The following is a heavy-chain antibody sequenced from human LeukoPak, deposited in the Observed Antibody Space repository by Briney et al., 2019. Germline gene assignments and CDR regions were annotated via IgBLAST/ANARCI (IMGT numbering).Heavy chain of an antibody. J-gene: IGHJ4*02. D-gene: IGHD6-19*01. V-gene: IGHV1-69*06. CDR2: IIPVFGTT. CDR1: GGTFSSYA. Sequence: SVKVSCKASGGTFSSYAVSWVRLTPGQGLEWLGGIIPVFGTTTYAQKFQAKVTMTADKSTNAAYLEISSLTSDDTAVYYCARAGQWPKNNFDYWGQGTLVTVSS. CDR3: ARAGQWPKNNFDY.